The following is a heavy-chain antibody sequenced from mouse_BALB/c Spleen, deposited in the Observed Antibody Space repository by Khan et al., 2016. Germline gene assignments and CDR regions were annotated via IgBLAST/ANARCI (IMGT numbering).Heavy chain of an antibody. D-gene: IGHD1-1*01. CDR3: AEDYYGSNWFAY. CDR1: GYTFTNYG. Sequence: LVESGPELKKPGETVKISCKASGYTFTNYGMNWVKQAPGKGLKWMGWINTNTGEPTYAEEFKGRFAFSLETSASTAYLQINNLKNEDTATYFCAEDYYGSNWFAYWGQGTLVTGSA. CDR2: INTNTGEP. J-gene: IGHJ3*01. V-gene: IGHV9-3*02.